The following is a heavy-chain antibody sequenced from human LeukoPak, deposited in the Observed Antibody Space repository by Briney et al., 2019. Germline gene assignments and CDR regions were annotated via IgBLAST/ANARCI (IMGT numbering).Heavy chain of an antibody. CDR3: ASSAGSSGPTGGY. CDR1: GGSFSGYY. V-gene: IGHV4-34*01. CDR2: INHSGST. Sequence: SETLSLTCAVYGGSFSGYYCSWIRQPPGKGLEWIGEINHSGSTNYNPSLKSRVTISVDTSKNQFSLKLSSVTAADTAVYYCASSAGSSGPTGGYWGQGTLVTVSS. J-gene: IGHJ4*02. D-gene: IGHD3-22*01.